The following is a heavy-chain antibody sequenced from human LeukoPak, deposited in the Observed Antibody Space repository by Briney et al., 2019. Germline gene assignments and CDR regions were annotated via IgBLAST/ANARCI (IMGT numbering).Heavy chain of an antibody. CDR3: ARDRIFGSGSYYSALDY. V-gene: IGHV1-2*02. J-gene: IGHJ4*02. Sequence: ASVKVSCKASGYTFTGYYMHWVRQAPGPGLEWMGWINPNSGGTNYAQKFQGRVTMTRDTSISTAYMELSRLRSDDTAVYYCARDRIFGSGSYYSALDYWGQGTLVTVSS. CDR2: INPNSGGT. CDR1: GYTFTGYY. D-gene: IGHD3-10*01.